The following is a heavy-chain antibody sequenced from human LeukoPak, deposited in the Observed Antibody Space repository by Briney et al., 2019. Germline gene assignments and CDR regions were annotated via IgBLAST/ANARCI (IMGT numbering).Heavy chain of an antibody. CDR3: AREARYSYGLYYYYYMDV. Sequence: PGGSLRLSCAASGFTFSDYYMSWIRQAPGKGLEWVSYISSSGSTIYYADSVKGRFTISRDNAKNSLYLQMSSLRAEDTAVYYCAREARYSYGLYYYYYMDVWGKGTTVTVSS. V-gene: IGHV3-11*04. J-gene: IGHJ6*03. D-gene: IGHD5-18*01. CDR2: ISSSGSTI. CDR1: GFTFSDYY.